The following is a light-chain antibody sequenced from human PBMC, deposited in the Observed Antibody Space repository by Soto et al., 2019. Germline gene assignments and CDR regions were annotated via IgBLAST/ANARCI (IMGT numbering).Light chain of an antibody. CDR1: SSDVGGYNF. Sequence: QSVLTQPASVSGSPGQSITSFCTGSSSDVGGYNFVSWYQQHPGKVPKLMIYEVNKRPSGVSNRFSGSKSGNTASLTISGLQAEDEADYYCTSYSTSNSYVFGAVTKVTVL. V-gene: IGLV2-14*01. CDR3: TSYSTSNSYV. J-gene: IGLJ1*01. CDR2: EVN.